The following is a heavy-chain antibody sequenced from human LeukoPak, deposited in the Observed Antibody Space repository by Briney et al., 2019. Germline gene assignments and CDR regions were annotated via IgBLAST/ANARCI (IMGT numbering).Heavy chain of an antibody. J-gene: IGHJ4*02. CDR3: ASSHWGSSGSDY. D-gene: IGHD3-16*01. V-gene: IGHV4-59*01. CDR1: GGSISGYF. Sequence: PSETLSLTCTVSGGSISGYFWSWIRQPPGAGLEWIGYIYYTGRTNYSPSLNSRVTISVDTSKNELSLKLSSVTAADTAVYYCASSHWGSSGSDYWGQGILVTVSS. CDR2: IYYTGRT.